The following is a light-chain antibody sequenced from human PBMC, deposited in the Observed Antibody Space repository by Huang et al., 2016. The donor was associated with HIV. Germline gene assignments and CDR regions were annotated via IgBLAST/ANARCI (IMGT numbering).Light chain of an antibody. J-gene: IGKJ4*01. CDR3: QQSYSTPRA. CDR2: AAS. Sequence: DIQMTQSPSSLSASVGDRLTITCRASQSISSYLNWYQQIPGKAPKLLIYAASSLQSGVPSRFSGSGSGTEFTLTISSLQPEDFATYYCQQSYSTPRAFGGGTKVEIK. V-gene: IGKV1-39*01. CDR1: QSISSY.